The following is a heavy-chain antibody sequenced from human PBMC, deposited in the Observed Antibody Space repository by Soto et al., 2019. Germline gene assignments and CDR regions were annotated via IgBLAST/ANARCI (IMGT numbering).Heavy chain of an antibody. CDR2: INHSGST. V-gene: IGHV4-34*01. Sequence: SETLSLTCAVYGGSFSGYYWSRIRQPPGKGLEWIGEINHSGSTNYNPSLKSRVTISVDTSKNQFSLKLSSVTAADTAVYYCARSPYSSKMNWFDPWGQGTLVTVSS. CDR3: ARSPYSSKMNWFDP. J-gene: IGHJ5*02. CDR1: GGSFSGYY. D-gene: IGHD6-13*01.